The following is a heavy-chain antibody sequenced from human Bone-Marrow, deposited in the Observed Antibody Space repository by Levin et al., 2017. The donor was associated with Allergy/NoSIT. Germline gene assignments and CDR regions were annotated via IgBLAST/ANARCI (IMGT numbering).Heavy chain of an antibody. D-gene: IGHD2-2*01. V-gene: IGHV3-53*01. Sequence: GGSLRLSCAVSGFTVSNNYMNWVRQAPGRGLDWVSLIYSTGVTHYADSEKGRFTISRDSSKNTLYLQMDSLRVEDTAVYYCARDGPAKPWAWGQGTMVTVSS. CDR2: IYSTGVT. CDR3: ARDGPAKPWA. J-gene: IGHJ3*01. CDR1: GFTVSNNY.